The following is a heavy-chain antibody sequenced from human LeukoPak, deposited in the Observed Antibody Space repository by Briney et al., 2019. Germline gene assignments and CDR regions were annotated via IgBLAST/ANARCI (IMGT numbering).Heavy chain of an antibody. Sequence: GESLKISCKGSGYSFTSYWISWVRQMPGKGLEWMGRIDPSDSYTNYSPSLQGHVTISADKSISTAYLQWSSLKASDTAMYYCARPGKAVAASYYYYGMDVWGKGTTVTVSS. V-gene: IGHV5-10-1*01. CDR1: GYSFTSYW. D-gene: IGHD6-19*01. CDR2: IDPSDSYT. CDR3: ARPGKAVAASYYYYGMDV. J-gene: IGHJ6*04.